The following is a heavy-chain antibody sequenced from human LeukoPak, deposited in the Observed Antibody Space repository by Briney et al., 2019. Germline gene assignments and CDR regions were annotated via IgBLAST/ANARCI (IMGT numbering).Heavy chain of an antibody. V-gene: IGHV7-4-1*02. Sequence: ASVKVSCKASGYTFTSYAMNWVRQAPGQGLEGMGWINTNTGNPTYAQGFTGRFVFSLDTSVSTAYLQISSLKAEDTAVYYCARDPTIFGVANFDYWGQGTLVTVSS. J-gene: IGHJ4*02. D-gene: IGHD3-3*01. CDR2: INTNTGNP. CDR1: GYTFTSYA. CDR3: ARDPTIFGVANFDY.